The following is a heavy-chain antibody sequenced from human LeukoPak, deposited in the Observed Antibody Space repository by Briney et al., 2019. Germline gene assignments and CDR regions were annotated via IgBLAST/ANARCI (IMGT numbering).Heavy chain of an antibody. D-gene: IGHD2-2*01. V-gene: IGHV1-18*01. CDR1: GYTLTSYG. J-gene: IGHJ5*02. CDR3: ARVYGDCSSTSCYQFDP. CDR2: ISAYNGNT. Sequence: ASVKVSCKASGYTLTSYGISWVRQAPGQGLKWMGWISAYNGNTNYAQKLQGRVTMTTDTSTSTAYMELRSLRCDDTAVYYCARVYGDCSSTSCYQFDPWSQGTLVTVSS.